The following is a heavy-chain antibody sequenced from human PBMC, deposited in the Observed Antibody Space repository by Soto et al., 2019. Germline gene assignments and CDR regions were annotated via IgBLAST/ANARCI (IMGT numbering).Heavy chain of an antibody. D-gene: IGHD2-21*02. CDR2: IKTSGDSI. CDR1: GVAVSSCV. V-gene: IGHV3-23*01. CDR3: TKDVTGDLGADY. Sequence: GGSRSLSCSASGVAVSSCVMSWVRQAPGKGLEWVSTIKTSGDSIFYADPVKGRFTASRDDSRNTLYLQMDSLRAEDTATYYCTKDVTGDLGADYWGPGTPVTVSA. J-gene: IGHJ4*02.